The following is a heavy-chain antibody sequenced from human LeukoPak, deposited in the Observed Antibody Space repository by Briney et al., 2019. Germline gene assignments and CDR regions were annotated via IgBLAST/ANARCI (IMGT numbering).Heavy chain of an antibody. CDR3: GRGGGPGRYCSGGSCYWDY. CDR2: ISAYNGNT. Sequence: ASVKVSCNASGYTFTSYGISWERHGPGQGLEWMGWISAYNGNTNNAQKLPGRVSMTTDTSTSTAYMELRSLRSDDAAVYYCGRGGGPGRYCSGGSCYWDYWGQGTLVSVSS. V-gene: IGHV1-18*01. CDR1: GYTFTSYG. D-gene: IGHD2-15*01. J-gene: IGHJ4*02.